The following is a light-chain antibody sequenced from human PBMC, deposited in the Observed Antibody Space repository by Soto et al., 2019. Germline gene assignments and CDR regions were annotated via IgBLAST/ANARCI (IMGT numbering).Light chain of an antibody. V-gene: IGLV1-40*01. CDR2: GNI. CDR3: QSYDRSLSGYV. CDR1: TSNIGTGYD. Sequence: QSVLTQPPSVSGAPGQRVTISCTGNTSNIGTGYDVHWYQQLPGRAPRVVIYGNIHRPSGVPERFSGSKSGTAASLSITGLQAEDEADYYCQSYDRSLSGYVFGSGTKVTAL. J-gene: IGLJ1*01.